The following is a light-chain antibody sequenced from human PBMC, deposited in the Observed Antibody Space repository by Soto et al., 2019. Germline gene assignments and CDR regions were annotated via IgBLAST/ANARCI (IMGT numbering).Light chain of an antibody. CDR2: EVS. CDR1: SSDVGAYTS. J-gene: IGLJ1*01. Sequence: QSVLTQPASVSASPGQSITISCTGTSSDVGAYTSVSWYQQHPGKAPKLMIYEVSNRPSGVSNRFSGSKSANTASLSISGLQAEDEADYYCISYKSDNRSYVFGTGTKVTVL. CDR3: ISYKSDNRSYV. V-gene: IGLV2-14*01.